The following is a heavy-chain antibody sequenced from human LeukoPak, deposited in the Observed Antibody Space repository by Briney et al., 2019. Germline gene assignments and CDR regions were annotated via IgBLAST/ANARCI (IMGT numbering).Heavy chain of an antibody. Sequence: PSQTLSLTCTISGGSIRSGDSYWSWIRQTAGKGLEWIGRIYTSGSTNYNPSLKSRVTMSVDTSKNQFSLKLSSVTAAHTAVYYCARLRKTYYYDSSGYYYFDYWGQGTLVTVSS. CDR1: GGSIRSGDSY. D-gene: IGHD3-22*01. CDR3: ARLRKTYYYDSSGYYYFDY. V-gene: IGHV4-61*02. J-gene: IGHJ4*02. CDR2: IYTSGST.